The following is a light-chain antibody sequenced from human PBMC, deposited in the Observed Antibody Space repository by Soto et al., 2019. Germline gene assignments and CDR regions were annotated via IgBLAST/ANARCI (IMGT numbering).Light chain of an antibody. J-gene: IGLJ2*01. CDR3: GTWDSSLSGVV. CDR2: DNN. V-gene: IGLV1-51*01. Sequence: QSVLTQPPSVSAAPGQKVTISCSGSSSNIGNNYVSWYQQLPGTAPKLLIYDNNKRPSGIFDRFSGSKSGTSATLGITGLQTGDEADYYCGTWDSSLSGVVFGGGTKVTVL. CDR1: SSNIGNNY.